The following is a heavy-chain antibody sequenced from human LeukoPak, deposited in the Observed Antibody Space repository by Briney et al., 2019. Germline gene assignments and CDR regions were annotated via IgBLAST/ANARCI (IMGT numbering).Heavy chain of an antibody. CDR2: IYYSGST. D-gene: IGHD2-15*01. CDR1: GGSISSSNYY. V-gene: IGHV4-39*01. J-gene: IGHJ6*03. CDR3: ARLMDSGGSYYMDV. Sequence: SSETLSLTCIVSGGSISSSNYYWGWIRQPPGKGLEWIGSIYYSGSTYYNPSLKSRVTISVDTSKNQFSLRLTSVTAADTAVYYCARLMDSGGSYYMDVWGKGTTVIISS.